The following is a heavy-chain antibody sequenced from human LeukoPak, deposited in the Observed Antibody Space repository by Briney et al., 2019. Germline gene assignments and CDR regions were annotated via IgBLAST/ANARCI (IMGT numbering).Heavy chain of an antibody. V-gene: IGHV3-66*02. CDR2: IYSGGST. CDR1: GFTFDDYG. J-gene: IGHJ4*02. D-gene: IGHD6-19*01. Sequence: GGSLRLSCAASGFTFDDYGMSWVRQAPGKGLEWVSVIYSGGSTYYADSVKGRFTISRDNSKNTLYLQMNSLRAEDTAVYYCARAPYSSGWTPHFDYWGQGTLVTVSS. CDR3: ARAPYSSGWTPHFDY.